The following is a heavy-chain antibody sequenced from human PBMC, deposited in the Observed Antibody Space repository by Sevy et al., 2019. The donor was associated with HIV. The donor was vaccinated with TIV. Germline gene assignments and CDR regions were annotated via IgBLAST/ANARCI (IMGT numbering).Heavy chain of an antibody. Sequence: GSLRLSCAASGFTFSSYWMHWVRQAPGKGLVSVSRIVRDESSTRYADSVKGRITISIDNAENTVYLQLNSLRDEDTAVYYFGSGPTLVWEQHTIDYWGQGTLVTVSS. V-gene: IGHV3-74*01. CDR2: IVRDESST. J-gene: IGHJ4*02. CDR1: GFTFSSYW. D-gene: IGHD1-26*01. CDR3: GSGPTLVWEQHTIDY.